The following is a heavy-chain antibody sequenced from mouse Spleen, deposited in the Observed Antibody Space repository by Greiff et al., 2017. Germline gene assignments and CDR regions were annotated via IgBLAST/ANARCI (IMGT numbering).Heavy chain of an antibody. CDR1: GYTFTDYE. D-gene: IGHD2-2*01. J-gene: IGHJ3*01. CDR2: IDPETGGT. CDR3: TRGGYQAFAY. V-gene: IGHV1-15*01. Sequence: QVQLKQSGAELVRPGASVTLSCKASGYTFTDYEMHWVKQTPVHGLEWIGAIDPETGGTAYNQKFKGKATLTADKSSSTAYMELRSLTSEDSAVYYCTRGGYQAFAYWGQGTLVTVSA.